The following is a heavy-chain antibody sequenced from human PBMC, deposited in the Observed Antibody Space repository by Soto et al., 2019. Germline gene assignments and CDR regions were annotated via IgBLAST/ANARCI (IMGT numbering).Heavy chain of an antibody. D-gene: IGHD3-16*01. J-gene: IGHJ4*01. Sequence: SETLSLTCAVSGGSISSSNWWNWVRQPPGKGLEWVGEIFHTGSTNYNPSPRSRAAISVDKSKNLFSLMLSSVTAADTAVYYCPRLTFLFDSAAHYYVPDYWGQGILPTVSS. CDR1: GGSISSSNW. V-gene: IGHV4-4*02. CDR2: IFHTGST. CDR3: PRLTFLFDSAAHYYVPDY.